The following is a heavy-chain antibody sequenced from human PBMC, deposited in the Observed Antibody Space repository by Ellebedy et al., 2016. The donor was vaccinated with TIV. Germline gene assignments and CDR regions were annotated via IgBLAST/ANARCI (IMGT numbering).Heavy chain of an antibody. D-gene: IGHD6-19*01. J-gene: IGHJ4*02. V-gene: IGHV4-4*07. Sequence: MPSETLSLTCTVSGGSIRGYYWSWIRQPAGKGMEWIGRIYTTGSGDYNPSLQSRVTMSVDTSKNQFSLRLSSVTAADTAVYYCARGLDAVAATWGQGTLVTVSS. CDR2: IYTTGSG. CDR3: ARGLDAVAAT. CDR1: GGSIRGYY.